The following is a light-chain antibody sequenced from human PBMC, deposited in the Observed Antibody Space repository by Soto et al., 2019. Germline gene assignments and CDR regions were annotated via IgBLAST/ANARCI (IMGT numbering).Light chain of an antibody. V-gene: IGKV3-11*01. CDR2: DAS. CDR3: QERSKWPPGFT. Sequence: EIVLTQSPATLSLSPGDRATLSCRASQSVSRYLAWNQQKPGQAPRLLIVDASNRPAGIPARFSGSGSGTHFTLTISSLEPDDFAVYYCQERSKWPPGFTFGPGTKVEIK. CDR1: QSVSRY. J-gene: IGKJ3*01.